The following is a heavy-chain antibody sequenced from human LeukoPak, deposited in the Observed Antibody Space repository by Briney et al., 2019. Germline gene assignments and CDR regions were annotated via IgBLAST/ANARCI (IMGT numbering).Heavy chain of an antibody. Sequence: ASVKDTCKATGYTLTNYYMYWVRQAPGQGLEWMGIINPSGGSTNYAQKFQGRVTMTRDTSTSTVYMDLSSLRSEYTAVYYCARDFVVGATPLAFDYWGQGTLVTVSS. CDR2: INPSGGST. D-gene: IGHD1-26*01. V-gene: IGHV1-46*01. CDR3: ARDFVVGATPLAFDY. CDR1: GYTLTNYY. J-gene: IGHJ4*02.